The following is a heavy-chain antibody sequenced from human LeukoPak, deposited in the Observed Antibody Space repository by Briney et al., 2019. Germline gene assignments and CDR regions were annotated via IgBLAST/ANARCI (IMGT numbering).Heavy chain of an antibody. CDR2: IGYRSSPI. Sequence: PGRSLRLSCAASGFTFSSYSMNWVRQAPGKGLEWVSYIGYRSSPIHYADSVKGRFTISRDNAKNSLYLQMNSLRAEDTAVYYCARASCGGGTCYDSRGWFDPWGQGTLVTVSS. D-gene: IGHD2-15*01. V-gene: IGHV3-48*01. J-gene: IGHJ5*02. CDR3: ARASCGGGTCYDSRGWFDP. CDR1: GFTFSSYS.